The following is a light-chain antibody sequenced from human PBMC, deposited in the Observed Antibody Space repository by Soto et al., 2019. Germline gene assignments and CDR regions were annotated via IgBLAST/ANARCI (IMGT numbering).Light chain of an antibody. V-gene: IGLV2-14*01. Sequence: QSALTQPASVSGSPGQSITISCTGTSSDVGGYDYVSWYQQYPGKAPKFMIYEVTNRPSGVSHRFSGSKSGNTASLTISGLQAEYEADYYSASYTPSSTYVFGTWIKVP. CDR2: EVT. J-gene: IGLJ1*01. CDR3: ASYTPSSTYV. CDR1: SSDVGGYDY.